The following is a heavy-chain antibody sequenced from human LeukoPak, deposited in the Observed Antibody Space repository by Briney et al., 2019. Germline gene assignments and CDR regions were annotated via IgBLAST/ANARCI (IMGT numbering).Heavy chain of an antibody. CDR2: INPNSGGT. V-gene: IGHV1-2*02. CDR3: ARGPPTIVVVITTGDFDS. J-gene: IGHJ4*02. D-gene: IGHD3-22*01. Sequence: ASVKVSCKASGYTFTGYYMYWVRQAPGQGLEWMGWINPNSGGTNYAQKFQGRVTMTRDTSISTAYMELRRLRSDDRAVYYCARGPPTIVVVITTGDFDSWGQGTLVTVSS. CDR1: GYTFTGYY.